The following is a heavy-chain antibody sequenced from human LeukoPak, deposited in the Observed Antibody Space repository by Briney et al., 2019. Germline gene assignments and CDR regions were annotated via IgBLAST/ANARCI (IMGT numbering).Heavy chain of an antibody. CDR1: GGSISSYY. CDR2: IYTSGST. V-gene: IGHV4-4*07. J-gene: IGHJ3*02. Sequence: PSGTLSLTCTVSGGSISSYYWSWIRQPAGKGLEWIGRIYTSGSTNYNPSLKSRVTMSVDTSKNQFSLKLSSVTAADTAVYYCARSTYSSSWYGASDIWGQGTMVTVSS. CDR3: ARSTYSSSWYGASDI. D-gene: IGHD6-13*01.